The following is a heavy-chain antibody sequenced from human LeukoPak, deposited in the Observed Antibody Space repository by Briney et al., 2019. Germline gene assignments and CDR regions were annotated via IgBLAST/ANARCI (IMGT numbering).Heavy chain of an antibody. CDR3: ARDKFCSDTGSCNIGLFDF. CDR2: NNHRGSS. J-gene: IGHJ4*02. CDR1: GGSFSGYY. Sequence: SETLSLTCGVFGGSFSGYYWTWFRQPPGKGLEWIGQNNHRGSSHYNPSLRSRVTISVDTSKTQFSLKLTSVTAADTAVYYCARDKFCSDTGSCNIGLFDFWGQGALVTISS. D-gene: IGHD2-15*01. V-gene: IGHV4-34*01.